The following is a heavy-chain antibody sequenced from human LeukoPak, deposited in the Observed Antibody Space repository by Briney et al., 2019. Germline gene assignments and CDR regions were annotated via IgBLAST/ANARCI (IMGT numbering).Heavy chain of an antibody. Sequence: GGSLRLSCAASGFTVSSNYMTWVRQAPGKGLEWVSLIYSGGSTYYAESVKGRFTISRDNSKNTLYLQMNSLRAEDTAVYYCATRGGWSATDYWGQGTLVTVSS. CDR1: GFTVSSNY. D-gene: IGHD6-19*01. CDR2: IYSGGST. J-gene: IGHJ4*02. CDR3: ATRGGWSATDY. V-gene: IGHV3-53*01.